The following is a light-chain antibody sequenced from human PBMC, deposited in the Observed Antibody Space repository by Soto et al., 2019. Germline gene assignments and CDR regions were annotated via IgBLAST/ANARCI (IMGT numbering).Light chain of an antibody. Sequence: EIVLTQSPGTLSLSPGERATLSCRASQSVSSSYLAWYQQKPGQAPRLLIYGTSSRATGIPDRFSGSGSGIDFSLTISRLEPDDFAVYYCHQYGGSPTWTFGQGTKVEIK. CDR3: HQYGGSPTWT. J-gene: IGKJ1*01. CDR2: GTS. CDR1: QSVSSSY. V-gene: IGKV3-20*01.